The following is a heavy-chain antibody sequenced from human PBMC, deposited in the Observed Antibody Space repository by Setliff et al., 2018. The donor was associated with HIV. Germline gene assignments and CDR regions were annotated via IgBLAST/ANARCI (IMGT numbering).Heavy chain of an antibody. CDR2: VFSNGNT. D-gene: IGHD3-3*01. CDR3: GRRFWFGP. J-gene: IGHJ5*02. V-gene: IGHV4-39*01. Sequence: SETLSLTCAVSGDSISSSPSYWGWARQSPGKRLEWIGTVFSNGNTYYNPSLKSRVIISVDTSKNQLSLQLKSVTAADTAIYYCGRRFWFGPWGQGTLVTVSS. CDR1: GDSISSSPSY.